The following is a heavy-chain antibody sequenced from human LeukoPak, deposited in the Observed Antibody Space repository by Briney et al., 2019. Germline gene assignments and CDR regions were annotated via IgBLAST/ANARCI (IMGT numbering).Heavy chain of an antibody. CDR1: GGSLSSYC. CDR2: IFYSGNT. CDR3: ARGPTRYYFDY. V-gene: IGHV4-59*01. Sequence: SETLSLTCTVSGGSLSSYCWSWIRQSPGKGLQWIGHIFYSGNTNYNPSLKSRVIISLDTSKNQFSLNLTSVTAADTAFYYCARGPTRYYFDYWGQGTLVTVSS. J-gene: IGHJ4*02. D-gene: IGHD1-1*01.